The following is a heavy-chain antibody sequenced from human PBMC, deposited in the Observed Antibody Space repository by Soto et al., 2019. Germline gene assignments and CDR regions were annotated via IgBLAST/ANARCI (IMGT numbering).Heavy chain of an antibody. V-gene: IGHV3-23*01. CDR1: GFTFNNYA. CDR3: AKGSVVVAAKFDS. Sequence: EVQLLESGGDLVQPGVSRRLSCAASGFTFNNYAMSWVRQAPGKGREWVSAISSSGYSTYYADSVKGRFTISRDNSKNTVYLQMNNLRAEDTAVYYCAKGSVVVAAKFDSWGQGTLVTVSS. D-gene: IGHD2-21*02. CDR2: ISSSGYST. J-gene: IGHJ4*02.